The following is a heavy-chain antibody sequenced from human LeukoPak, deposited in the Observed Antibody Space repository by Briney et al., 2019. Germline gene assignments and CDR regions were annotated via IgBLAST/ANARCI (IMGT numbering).Heavy chain of an antibody. CDR3: ARDKLIAAAAVADY. CDR1: GFTFDDYG. D-gene: IGHD6-13*01. Sequence: GGSLRLSCEASGFTFDDYGMSWVRRAPGKGLEWVSGINWNGRSTGYGDSVKGRFTISRDNAKNSLYLQMNSLRVEDTALYYCARDKLIAAAAVADYWGQGTLVTVSS. V-gene: IGHV3-20*04. CDR2: INWNGRST. J-gene: IGHJ4*02.